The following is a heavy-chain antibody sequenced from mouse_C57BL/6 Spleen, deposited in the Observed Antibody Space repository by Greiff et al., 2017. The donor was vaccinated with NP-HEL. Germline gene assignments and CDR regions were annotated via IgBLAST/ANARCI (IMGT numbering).Heavy chain of an antibody. CDR1: GFNIKDTY. Sequence: EVTLVESGAELVKPGASVKLSCTASGFNIKDTYMHWVKQRPEQGLEWIGRIDPANGNTKYDPKFQGKATITADTSSNTAYLQLSSLTAEDTAVYYCARIKAWGPGTALTVSS. CDR3: ARIKA. J-gene: IGHJ2*01. V-gene: IGHV14-3*02. CDR2: IDPANGNT. D-gene: IGHD1-3*01.